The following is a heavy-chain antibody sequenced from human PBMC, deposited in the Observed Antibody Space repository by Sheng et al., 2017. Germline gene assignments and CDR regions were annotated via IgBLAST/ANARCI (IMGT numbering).Heavy chain of an antibody. Sequence: EVQLVESGGGLVQPGGSLRLSCAASGLNFKIYEMNWVRQAPGKGLEWVSSTTSSGSKKYHADSVRGRFTISRDNAKNSLYLQMNSLRVEDTAVYYCARDGSDTFFYGM. D-gene: IGHD3-10*01. V-gene: IGHV3-48*03. J-gene: IGHJ6*01. CDR3: ARDGSDTFFYGM. CDR1: GLNFKIYE. CDR2: TTSSGSKK.